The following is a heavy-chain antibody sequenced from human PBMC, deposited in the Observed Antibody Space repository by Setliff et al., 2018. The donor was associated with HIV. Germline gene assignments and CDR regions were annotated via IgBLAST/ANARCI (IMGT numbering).Heavy chain of an antibody. Sequence: PGGSLRLSCGASGFTFRSYGMHWVRQAPGKGLEWVASIWYDGSNKYYADSVKGRFTISRDNSKNTLYLQMNSLRAEDTAVYYCASSRPPVWYFDYWGQGTLVTVSS. V-gene: IGHV3-33*01. J-gene: IGHJ4*02. CDR3: ASSRPPVWYFDY. CDR2: IWYDGSNK. CDR1: GFTFRSYG. D-gene: IGHD2-8*01.